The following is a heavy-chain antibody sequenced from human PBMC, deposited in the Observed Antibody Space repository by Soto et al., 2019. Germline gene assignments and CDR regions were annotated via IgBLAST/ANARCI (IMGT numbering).Heavy chain of an antibody. CDR3: TTDRDRFDN. D-gene: IGHD3-10*01. CDR1: GFTFSNAR. CDR2: IKSKTDGGKT. V-gene: IGHV3-15*01. J-gene: IGHJ4*02. Sequence: GGSLRLSCAASGFTFSNARMSWVRQAPGKGLEWVGRIKSKTDGGKTDYAAPVKGRFTISRDDSKNTLYLQMNSLKTEDTAVYYCTTDRDRFDNWGQGTMVTVSS.